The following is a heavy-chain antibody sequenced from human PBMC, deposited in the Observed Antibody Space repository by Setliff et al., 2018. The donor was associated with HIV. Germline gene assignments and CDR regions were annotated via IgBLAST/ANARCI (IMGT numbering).Heavy chain of an antibody. Sequence: ASETLSLTCTVSGGSLSSYYWSWIRQPAGKGLEWIGRIYSSGSTNYNPSLKSRVTISVDTSKNQFSLKLTSVTAADTAVYYCARRRSPPSGFYSKYYMDVWGKGTTVTVSS. V-gene: IGHV4-4*07. D-gene: IGHD3-22*01. CDR1: GGSLSSYY. CDR3: ARRRSPPSGFYSKYYMDV. CDR2: IYSSGST. J-gene: IGHJ6*03.